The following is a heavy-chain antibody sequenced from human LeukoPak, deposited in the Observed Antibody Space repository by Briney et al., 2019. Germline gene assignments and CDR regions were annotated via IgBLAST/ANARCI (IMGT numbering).Heavy chain of an antibody. Sequence: SETLSLTCTVSGGSINSSSHYWGWIRQPPGKGLEWIGSIYYSGSTYYNPSLKSRVTISVDTSKNQFSLKLSSVTAADTAVYYCARLSRAVAGKDYFDYWGQGTLVTVSS. J-gene: IGHJ4*02. CDR2: IYYSGST. CDR1: GGSINSSSHY. V-gene: IGHV4-39*01. D-gene: IGHD6-19*01. CDR3: ARLSRAVAGKDYFDY.